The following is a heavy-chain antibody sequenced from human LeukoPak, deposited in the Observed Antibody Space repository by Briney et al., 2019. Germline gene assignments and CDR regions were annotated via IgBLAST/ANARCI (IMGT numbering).Heavy chain of an antibody. V-gene: IGHV1-2*02. Sequence: GASVKASCKASEYIFTDYYSFWVRQAPGQGLEWMGWINPNTGGTTYAQKFQDRVTMTRDTSINTAYMELNRLTSDDTAVYYCTREDYWGRGTLVTVSS. CDR2: INPNTGGT. J-gene: IGHJ4*02. CDR3: TREDY. CDR1: EYIFTDYY.